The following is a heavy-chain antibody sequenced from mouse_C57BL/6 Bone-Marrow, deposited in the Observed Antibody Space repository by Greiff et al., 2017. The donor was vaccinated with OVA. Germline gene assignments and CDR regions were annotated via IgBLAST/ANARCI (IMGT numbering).Heavy chain of an antibody. CDR1: GFNIKDYY. V-gene: IGHV14-1*01. D-gene: IGHD1-1*01. J-gene: IGHJ2*01. CDR2: IDPEDGDT. Sequence: EVQLQQSGAELVRPGASVKLSCTASGFNIKDYYMHWVKQRPEQGLEWIGRIDPEDGDTEYAPKFQGKATMTADTSSNTAYLQLSSLTSEDTAVYYCTTPHYYGSSLYYFDYWGQGTTLTVSS. CDR3: TTPHYYGSSLYYFDY.